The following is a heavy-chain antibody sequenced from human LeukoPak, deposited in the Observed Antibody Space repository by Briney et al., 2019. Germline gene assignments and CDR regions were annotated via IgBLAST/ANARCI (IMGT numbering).Heavy chain of an antibody. D-gene: IGHD3-10*01. CDR1: GGSISGNYY. V-gene: IGHV4-4*07. CDR2: IYARGNT. J-gene: IGHJ5*02. CDR3: AREGTMVRGVIITHNWFDP. Sequence: PSETLSLTCTVSGGSISGNYYWSWIRQPAGKGLEWIGRIYARGNTNYNPSLKSRVTISVDTSKNQFSLKLSSVTAADTAVYYCAREGTMVRGVIITHNWFDPWGQGTLVTVSS.